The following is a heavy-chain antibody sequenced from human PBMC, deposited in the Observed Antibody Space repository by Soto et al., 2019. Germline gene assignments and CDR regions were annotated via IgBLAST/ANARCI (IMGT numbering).Heavy chain of an antibody. V-gene: IGHV1-69*12. D-gene: IGHD3-3*01. CDR3: ARVRVRFLEWLGSEG. CDR1: GGTFSSYA. Sequence: QVQLVQSGAEVKKPGSSVKVSCKASGGTFSSYAISWVRQAPGQGLEWMGGIIPIFGTANYAQNFQGRVTITADESTSTAYRELSSLRSEDTALYYCARVRVRFLEWLGSEGWGQGTLVTVSS. CDR2: IIPIFGTA. J-gene: IGHJ4*02.